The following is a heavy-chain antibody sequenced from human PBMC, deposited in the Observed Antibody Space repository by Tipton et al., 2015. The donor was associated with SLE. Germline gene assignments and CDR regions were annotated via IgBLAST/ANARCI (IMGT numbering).Heavy chain of an antibody. V-gene: IGHV3-74*01. CDR3: ARAGYDYDRRGLDAFDI. J-gene: IGHJ3*02. CDR2: INSDGSST. CDR1: GFTFSSYW. Sequence: SLILSCAASGFTFSSYWMHWVRQGPGKGLVWVSRINSDGSSTTYADSVKGRFTISRDNAKNTLSLQMNSLRGEDTAVYYCARAGYDYDRRGLDAFDIWGQGAMVTVSS. D-gene: IGHD3-22*01.